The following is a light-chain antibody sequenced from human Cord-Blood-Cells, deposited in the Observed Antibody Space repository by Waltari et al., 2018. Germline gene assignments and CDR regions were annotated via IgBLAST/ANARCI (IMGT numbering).Light chain of an antibody. CDR3: QQYNSYSPGYT. J-gene: IGKJ2*01. CDR2: DAS. Sequence: TLSASVGDRVTITCRASQSISSWLAWYQQKPGKAPKLLIYDASSLESGVPSRFSGSGSGTEFTLTISSLQPDDFATYYCQQYNSYSPGYTFGQGTKLEIK. V-gene: IGKV1-5*01. CDR1: QSISSW.